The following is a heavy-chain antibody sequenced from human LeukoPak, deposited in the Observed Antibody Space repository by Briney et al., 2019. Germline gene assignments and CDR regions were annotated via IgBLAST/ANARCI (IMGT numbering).Heavy chain of an antibody. V-gene: IGHV4-30-2*01. CDR3: ARDHQTGTTDAFDI. CDR2: IYHSGST. Sequence: SQTLSLTCTVSGGSISSGGYYWSWIRQPPGKGLEWIGYIYHSGSTYYNPSLKSRVTISVDRSKNQFSLKLSSVTAADTAVYYCARDHQTGTTDAFDIWGQGTMVTVSS. D-gene: IGHD1-1*01. J-gene: IGHJ3*02. CDR1: GGSISSGGYY.